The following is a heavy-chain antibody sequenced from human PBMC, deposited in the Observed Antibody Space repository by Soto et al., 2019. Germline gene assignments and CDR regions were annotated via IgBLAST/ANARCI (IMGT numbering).Heavy chain of an antibody. CDR1: GYTFTSYG. Sequence: GASVKVSCKASGYTFTSYGISWVRRAPGQGLEWMGWISAYNGNTNYAQKLQGRVTMTTDTSTSTAYMELRSLRSDDTAVYYCARDNLIGVRAPNWFDPWGQGTLVTVSS. D-gene: IGHD3-10*01. CDR3: ARDNLIGVRAPNWFDP. J-gene: IGHJ5*02. CDR2: ISAYNGNT. V-gene: IGHV1-18*01.